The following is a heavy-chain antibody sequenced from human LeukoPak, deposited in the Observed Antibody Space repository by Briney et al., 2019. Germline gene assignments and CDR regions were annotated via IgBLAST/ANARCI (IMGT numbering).Heavy chain of an antibody. J-gene: IGHJ4*02. CDR3: ATSGSYRFDY. V-gene: IGHV3-23*01. D-gene: IGHD1-26*01. CDR2: ISGSAGTT. Sequence: GGSLRLSCAASGFTFSSSSMSWVRQAPGKGLEWVSVISGSAGTTSYADSVKGRFTISRDNSKNTLYLQMNSLSAEDTAVYYCATSGSYRFDYWGQGTLVTVSS. CDR1: GFTFSSSS.